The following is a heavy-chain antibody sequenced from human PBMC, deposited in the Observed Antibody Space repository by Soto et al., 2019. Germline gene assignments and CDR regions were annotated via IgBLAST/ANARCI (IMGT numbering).Heavy chain of an antibody. CDR3: AKEPVIEGSRWHADY. D-gene: IGHD6-19*01. Sequence: GGSLRLSCAASGFTFSSYSMNWVRQAPGKGLEWVSYISSSSSTIYYADSVKGRFTISRDNAKNSLYLQMNSLRDEDTAVYYCAKEPVIEGSRWHADYWGQGTLVTVSS. CDR1: GFTFSSYS. CDR2: ISSSSSTI. V-gene: IGHV3-48*02. J-gene: IGHJ4*02.